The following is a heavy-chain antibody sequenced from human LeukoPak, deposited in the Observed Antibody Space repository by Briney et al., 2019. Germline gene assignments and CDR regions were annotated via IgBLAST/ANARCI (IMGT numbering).Heavy chain of an antibody. Sequence: GGSLRLSCAASGLTFSSYSMNWVRQAPGKGLEWVSYISSSSSTIYYADSVKGQFTISRDNAKNSLYLQMNSLRAEDTAVYYCARWNYWYFDLWGRGTLVTVSS. CDR2: ISSSSSTI. V-gene: IGHV3-48*01. CDR1: GLTFSSYS. CDR3: ARWNYWYFDL. J-gene: IGHJ2*01. D-gene: IGHD1-1*01.